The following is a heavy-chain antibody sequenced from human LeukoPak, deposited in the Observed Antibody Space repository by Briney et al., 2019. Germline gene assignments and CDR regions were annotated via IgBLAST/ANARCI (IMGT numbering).Heavy chain of an antibody. V-gene: IGHV4-59*01. J-gene: IGHJ6*02. Sequence: SETLSLTCTVSGGSISSYYWSWIRQPPGKGLEWIGYIYYSGSTNYNHSLKSRVTISVDTSKNQFSLKLSSVTAADTAVFYCARDPYGSGFMDVWGQGTTVTVSS. CDR3: ARDPYGSGFMDV. CDR1: GGSISSYY. D-gene: IGHD3-10*01. CDR2: IYYSGST.